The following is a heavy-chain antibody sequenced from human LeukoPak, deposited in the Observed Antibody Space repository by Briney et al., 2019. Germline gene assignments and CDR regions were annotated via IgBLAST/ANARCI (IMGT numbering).Heavy chain of an antibody. CDR1: GFTFSDYY. CDR3: ARDQRRVQPPFYDSSGLIAFDI. J-gene: IGHJ3*02. CDR2: ISSSGSTI. Sequence: PGGSLRPSCAASGFTFSDYYMSWIRQAPGKGLEWVSYISSSGSTIYYADSVKGRFTISRDNAKNSLYLQMNSLRAEDAAVYYCARDQRRVQPPFYDSSGLIAFDIWGQGTMVTVSS. D-gene: IGHD3-22*01. V-gene: IGHV3-11*01.